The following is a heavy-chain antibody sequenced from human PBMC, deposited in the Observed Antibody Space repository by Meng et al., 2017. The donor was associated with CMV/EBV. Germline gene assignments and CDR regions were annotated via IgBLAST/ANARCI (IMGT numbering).Heavy chain of an antibody. Sequence: GGSLRLSCAASGFTFDGYAMHWVRQAPGKGLEWVSGISWNSGSIGYADSVKGRFTISRDNAKNSLYLQMNSLGAEDMALYYCAKARIVGATTYYFGYWGQGTLVTVSS. CDR2: ISWNSGSI. J-gene: IGHJ4*02. CDR1: GFTFDGYA. D-gene: IGHD1-26*01. CDR3: AKARIVGATTYYFGY. V-gene: IGHV3-9*03.